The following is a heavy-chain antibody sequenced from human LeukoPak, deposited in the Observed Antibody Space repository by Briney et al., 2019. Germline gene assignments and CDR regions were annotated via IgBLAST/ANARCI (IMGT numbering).Heavy chain of an antibody. V-gene: IGHV4-59*01. Sequence: SETLSLTCTVSGGSISSYYWSWIRQPPGKGLEGIGYIYYSGSTNSNPSLKSRVTISVDTSNNQFSLKLSSVTAADTAVYYCARDGARFRDGCNSIDPGGQGTLVTVSS. J-gene: IGHJ5*02. CDR1: GGSISSYY. CDR2: IYYSGST. D-gene: IGHD5-24*01. CDR3: ARDGARFRDGCNSIDP.